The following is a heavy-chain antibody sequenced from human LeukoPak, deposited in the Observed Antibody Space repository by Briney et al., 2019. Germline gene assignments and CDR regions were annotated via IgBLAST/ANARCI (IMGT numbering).Heavy chain of an antibody. Sequence: GGSLRLSCAASGFTFSSYEMNWVRQAPGKGLEWASYISGRGSTIYYADSVKGRFTISRDNSKRTLYLQMNSLRSEDTAVYYCAKEGLRFFDFWGQGTLVTVSS. CDR3: AKEGLRFFDF. CDR1: GFTFSSYE. J-gene: IGHJ4*02. V-gene: IGHV3-48*03. D-gene: IGHD5-12*01. CDR2: ISGRGSTI.